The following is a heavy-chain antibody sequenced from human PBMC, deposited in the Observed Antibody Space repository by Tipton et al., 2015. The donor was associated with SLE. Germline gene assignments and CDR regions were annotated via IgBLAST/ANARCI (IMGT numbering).Heavy chain of an antibody. D-gene: IGHD4-23*01. CDR2: IYYSGGT. CDR1: GGSISSSSYY. CDR3: ASHGARGGNSADY. Sequence: TLSLTCTVSGGSISSSSYYWGWIRQPPGKGLEWIGSIYYSGGTYYNPSPKSRVTISVDTSKNQFSLKLSSVTAADTAVYYCASHGARGGNSADYWGQGTLVTVSS. J-gene: IGHJ4*02. V-gene: IGHV4-39*07.